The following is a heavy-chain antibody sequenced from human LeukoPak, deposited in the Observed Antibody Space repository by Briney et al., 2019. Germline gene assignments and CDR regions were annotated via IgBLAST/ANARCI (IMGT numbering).Heavy chain of an antibody. Sequence: GGSLRLSCIASGFTFSSYWMHWVRQAPGKGLEWVANIKQDGSERFYVDSVKGRFTISRDNAKNSLYLQMNSLRAEDTGVYYCVRRHFDYWGQGTLVTVSS. CDR3: VRRHFDY. V-gene: IGHV3-7*03. J-gene: IGHJ4*02. CDR1: GFTFSSYW. CDR2: IKQDGSER.